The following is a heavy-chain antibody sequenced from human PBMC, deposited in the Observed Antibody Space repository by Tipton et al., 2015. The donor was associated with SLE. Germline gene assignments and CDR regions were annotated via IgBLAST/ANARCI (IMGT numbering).Heavy chain of an antibody. V-gene: IGHV4-38-2*01. J-gene: IGHJ4*02. CDR3: ARPAAGGATTDY. D-gene: IGHD5-12*01. CDR1: GGSFSVHYWS. Sequence: LRLSCAVYGGSFSVHYWSWSWIRQPPGKGLEWIGSIYHSGRTYYNPSLKSRVTISVDTSKNRFSLNLRSVTAADTAVYYCARPAAGGATTDYWGQGTLVTVSS. CDR2: IYHSGRT.